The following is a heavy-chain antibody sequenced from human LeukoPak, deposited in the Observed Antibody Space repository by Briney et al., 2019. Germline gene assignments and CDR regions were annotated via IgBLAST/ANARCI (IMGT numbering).Heavy chain of an antibody. D-gene: IGHD6-19*01. CDR3: ARDGRIAVAGFYYYYGMDV. CDR1: GGSISTYY. V-gene: IGHV4-59*01. J-gene: IGHJ6*02. CDR2: IYYGGST. Sequence: SETLSLTCSVSGGSISTYYWSWIRQPPGKGLEWIGYIYYGGSTNYNPSLKSRVTISVDTSKNQFSLKLSSVTAADTAMYYCARDGRIAVAGFYYYYGMDVWGQGTTVTVSS.